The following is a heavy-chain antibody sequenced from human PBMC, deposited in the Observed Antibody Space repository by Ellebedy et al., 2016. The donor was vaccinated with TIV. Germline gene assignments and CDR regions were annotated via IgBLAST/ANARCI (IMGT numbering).Heavy chain of an antibody. V-gene: IGHV3-21*01. CDR3: AREDIVVLPTAIED. CDR1: GFTFSDYT. J-gene: IGHJ4*02. Sequence: PGGSLRLSCAASGFTFSDYTMNWVRQAPGKGLEWVSSISSISTYRYYADSVKGRFTISRDNAKNSLYLQMNSLRPEDTAMYYCAREDIVVLPTAIEDWGQGTLVTVSS. CDR2: ISSISTYR. D-gene: IGHD2-2*01.